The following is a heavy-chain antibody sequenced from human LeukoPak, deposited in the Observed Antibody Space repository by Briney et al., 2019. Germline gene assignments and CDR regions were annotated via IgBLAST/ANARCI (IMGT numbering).Heavy chain of an antibody. V-gene: IGHV3-21*01. CDR2: ISSSSSYI. CDR3: AREDILTGYYY. Sequence: GGSLRLSCAASGFTFSIYSMNWVRQAPGKGLEWVSSISSSSSYIYYADSVKGRFTISRDNAKNSLYLQMNSLRAEDTAVYYCAREDILTGYYYWGQGTLVTVSS. J-gene: IGHJ4*02. CDR1: GFTFSIYS. D-gene: IGHD3-9*01.